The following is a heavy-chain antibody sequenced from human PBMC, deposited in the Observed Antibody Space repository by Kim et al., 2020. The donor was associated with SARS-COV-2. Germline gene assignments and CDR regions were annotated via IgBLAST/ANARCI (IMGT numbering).Heavy chain of an antibody. J-gene: IGHJ4*02. V-gene: IGHV2-70*01. D-gene: IGHD4-17*01. CDR3: ARDLYGDGSCLDY. Sequence: YRTSLKTRLTISKDTSKNQVVLTMTNMDPVDTATYYCARDLYGDGSCLDYWGQGTLVTVSS.